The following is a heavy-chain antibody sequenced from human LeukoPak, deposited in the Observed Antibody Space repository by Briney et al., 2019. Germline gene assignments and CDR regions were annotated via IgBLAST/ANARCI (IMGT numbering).Heavy chain of an antibody. CDR1: GYTFTGYY. CDR2: INPNSGGT. J-gene: IGHJ4*02. Sequence: ASVKVSCKASGYTFTGYYMHWVRQAPGQGLEWMGWINPNSGGTDYAQKFQGRVTMTRDTSITTAYVELSGLISDDTAVYYCARVGDFWSGSKITFDYWGQGTLVTVSS. CDR3: ARVGDFWSGSKITFDY. D-gene: IGHD3-3*01. V-gene: IGHV1-2*02.